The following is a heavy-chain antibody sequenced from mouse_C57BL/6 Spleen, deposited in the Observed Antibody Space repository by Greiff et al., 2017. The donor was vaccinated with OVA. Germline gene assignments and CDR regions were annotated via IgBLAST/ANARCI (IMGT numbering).Heavy chain of an antibody. CDR2: LYPGSGNT. Sequence: VQLQESGPELVKPGASVKISCKASGYSFTSYYIHWVKQRPGQGLEWIGWLYPGSGNTKYNEKFKGKATLTADTSSSTAYMQLSSLTSEDSAVYYCARGYYYGSSYEGYFDYWGQGTTLTVSS. CDR3: ARGYYYGSSYEGYFDY. CDR1: GYSFTSYY. J-gene: IGHJ2*01. D-gene: IGHD1-1*01. V-gene: IGHV1-66*01.